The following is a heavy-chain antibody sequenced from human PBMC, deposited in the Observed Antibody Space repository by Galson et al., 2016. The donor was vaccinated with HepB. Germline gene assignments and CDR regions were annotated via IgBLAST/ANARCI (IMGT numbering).Heavy chain of an antibody. CDR3: VRDYKSGDPDLFDP. Sequence: SVKVSCKASGYSFLTYGISWVRQAPGQGLEWVGWINPYNGDTNYAQNLRGRVTMTTDTSTTTAYMEMKSLRSDDTAMYYCVRDYKSGDPDLFDPWGQGTLGTVSS. D-gene: IGHD1-26*01. CDR2: INPYNGDT. V-gene: IGHV1-18*01. CDR1: GYSFLTYG. J-gene: IGHJ5*02.